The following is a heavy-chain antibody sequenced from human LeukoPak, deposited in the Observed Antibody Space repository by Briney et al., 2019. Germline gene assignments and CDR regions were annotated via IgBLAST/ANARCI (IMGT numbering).Heavy chain of an antibody. D-gene: IGHD1-26*01. J-gene: IGHJ4*02. V-gene: IGHV1-2*06. CDR3: ARDSAGSYTH. CDR1: GYTFTDYY. Sequence: ASVKVSCKASGYTFTDYYIHWVRQAPGQGLEWIGLIHPNSVDTYYSQKFRGRVTITRDTSITTDYMALPTLTSDDTAVYYCARDSAGSYTHWAQGTLVTISS. CDR2: IHPNSVDT.